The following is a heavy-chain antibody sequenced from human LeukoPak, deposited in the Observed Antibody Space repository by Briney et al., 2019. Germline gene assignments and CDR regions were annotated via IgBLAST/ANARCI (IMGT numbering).Heavy chain of an antibody. CDR3: ARDLEGITERHYTVINWFGP. CDR1: GGSFSGYY. V-gene: IGHV4-34*01. CDR2: INHSGST. Sequence: PSETLSLTCAVYGGSFSGYYWSWIRQPPGKGLEWIGEINHSGSTNYNPSLKSRVTVSVDTSKNQFSLKLSSVTAADTAVYYCARDLEGITERHYTVINWFGPWGQGTLVTVSS. D-gene: IGHD4-11*01. J-gene: IGHJ5*02.